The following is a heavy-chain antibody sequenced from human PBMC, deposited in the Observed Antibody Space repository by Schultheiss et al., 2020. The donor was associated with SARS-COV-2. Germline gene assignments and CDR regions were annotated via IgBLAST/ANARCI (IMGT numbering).Heavy chain of an antibody. D-gene: IGHD3-3*01. Sequence: GGSLRLSCAASGFIFSSYGMHWVRQAPGKGLEWVAVISYDGSNKYYADSVKGRFTISRDNSKNTLYLQMNSLRAGDTAVYYCTRDNRLLGVDQYYMDVWGKGTTVTVSS. V-gene: IGHV3-30*03. CDR3: TRDNRLLGVDQYYMDV. J-gene: IGHJ6*03. CDR1: GFIFSSYG. CDR2: ISYDGSNK.